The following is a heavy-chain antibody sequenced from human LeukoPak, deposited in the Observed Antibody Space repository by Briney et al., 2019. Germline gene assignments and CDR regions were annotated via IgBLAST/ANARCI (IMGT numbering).Heavy chain of an antibody. J-gene: IGHJ2*01. D-gene: IGHD2-2*01. CDR3: ASQIGTGTSTFHFDL. CDR2: IYYSGSS. V-gene: IGHV4-59*01. Sequence: SETLSLTCTVSGGFISSYFWSWIRQPPGKGLEWIGYIYYSGSSNYNPSLKSRVTISVDTSKNQLSLKLRSVTAADTAVYYCASQIGTGTSTFHFDLWGRGTLVTVSS. CDR1: GGFISSYF.